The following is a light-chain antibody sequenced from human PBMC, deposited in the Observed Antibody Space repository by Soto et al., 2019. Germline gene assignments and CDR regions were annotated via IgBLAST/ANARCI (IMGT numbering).Light chain of an antibody. CDR1: SSNIGAGYD. CDR2: GNI. Sequence: QSVLTQPPSVSGAPGQRVTISCTGSSSNIGAGYDVHWYQQLPGTAPKILIYGNINRPSGAPDRFSGSKSGTSASLAITGLQAEDEADYYCQSYDSSLSVVFGGGTKVTVL. V-gene: IGLV1-40*01. J-gene: IGLJ2*01. CDR3: QSYDSSLSVV.